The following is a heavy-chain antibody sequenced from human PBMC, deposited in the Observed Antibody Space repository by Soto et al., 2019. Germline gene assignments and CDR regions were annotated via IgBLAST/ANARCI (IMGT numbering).Heavy chain of an antibody. J-gene: IGHJ3*02. Sequence: QVQLVQSGAEVKKPGASVKVSCKASGYTFTASYMHWVRQAPGQGLEWMGIIDPSGGSTSYSQKVQGRVTMTRDTSTSTVYMELNSLRAEDTAVFYCARDSGHYYRSDAFDKWGQGTMVTVSS. CDR3: ARDSGHYYRSDAFDK. V-gene: IGHV1-46*01. D-gene: IGHD1-26*01. CDR1: GYTFTASY. CDR2: IDPSGGST.